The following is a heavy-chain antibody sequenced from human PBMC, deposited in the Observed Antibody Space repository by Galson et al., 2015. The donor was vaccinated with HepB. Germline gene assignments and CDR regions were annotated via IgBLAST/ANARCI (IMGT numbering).Heavy chain of an antibody. V-gene: IGHV3-73*01. J-gene: IGHJ6*02. CDR2: IRSKANSYAT. CDR1: GFTFSGSA. CDR3: TRHGGYCSGGSCYLRPNYYYYYGMDV. Sequence: SLRLSCAASGFTFSGSAMHWVRQASGKGLEWVGRIRSKANSYATAYAASVKGRFTISRDDSKNTAYLQMNSLKTEDTAVYYCTRHGGYCSGGSCYLRPNYYYYYGMDVWGQGTTVTVSS. D-gene: IGHD2-15*01.